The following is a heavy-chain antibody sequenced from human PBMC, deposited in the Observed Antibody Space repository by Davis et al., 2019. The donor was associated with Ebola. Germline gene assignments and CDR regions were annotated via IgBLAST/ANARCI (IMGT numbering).Heavy chain of an antibody. Sequence: PSETLSLTCTVSGGSIRSGAYYWTWIRQHPGKGLEWLGYIYYGGSTYYNPSLRSRVTMSIDISKNQFSLKLSSVTAADTAVYFCASYSTFYYGSAHVVAYWGQGALVTVSS. J-gene: IGHJ4*02. CDR1: GGSIRSGAYY. V-gene: IGHV4-31*03. CDR2: IYYGGST. CDR3: ASYSTFYYGSAHVVAY. D-gene: IGHD3-10*01.